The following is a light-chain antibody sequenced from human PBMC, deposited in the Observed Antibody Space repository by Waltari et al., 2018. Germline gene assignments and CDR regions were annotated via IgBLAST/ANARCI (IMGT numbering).Light chain of an antibody. CDR3: QQYNNWPFT. CDR1: QRSSSN. J-gene: IGKJ2*01. CDR2: GAS. Sequence: EIVMTQSPATLSVSPGQRATLSCRASQRSSSNLAWYQQKPGQAPRPLIYGASTRAPGIPFRFSGSGSGTDFTLTISSLQSEDFAVYYCQQYNNWPFTFGQGTKLEIK. V-gene: IGKV3-15*01.